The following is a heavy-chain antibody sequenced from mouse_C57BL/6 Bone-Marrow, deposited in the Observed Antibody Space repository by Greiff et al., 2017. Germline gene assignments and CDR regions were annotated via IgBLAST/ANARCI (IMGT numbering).Heavy chain of an antibody. CDR2: ISGGGGNT. J-gene: IGHJ3*01. D-gene: IGHD2-4*01. Sequence: EVKLMESGGGLVKPGGSLKLSCAASGFTFSSYTMSWVRQTPEKRLEWVATISGGGGNTYYPDSVKGRFTISRDNAKNTLYLQMSSLRSEDTALYYCARHRETRDYDERLFAYWGQGTLVTVSA. V-gene: IGHV5-9*01. CDR3: ARHRETRDYDERLFAY. CDR1: GFTFSSYT.